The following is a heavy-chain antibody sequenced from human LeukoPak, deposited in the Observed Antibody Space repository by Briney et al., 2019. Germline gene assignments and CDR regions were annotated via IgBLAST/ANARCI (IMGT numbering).Heavy chain of an antibody. CDR1: GFTFSSYA. CDR3: AKDSSDWYWNFDY. D-gene: IGHD6-19*01. J-gene: IGHJ4*02. V-gene: IGHV3-23*01. CDR2: IRGSGGGT. Sequence: PGGSLRLSCAASGFTFSSYAMSWVRQAPGKGLEWVSTIRGSGGGTYYADSVKGRFTISRDNSKNTLYLQMNSLRAEDTAVYYCAKDSSDWYWNFDYWDQGTLVTVSS.